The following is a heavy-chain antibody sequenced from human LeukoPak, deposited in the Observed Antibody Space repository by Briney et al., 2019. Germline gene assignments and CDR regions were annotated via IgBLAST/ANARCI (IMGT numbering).Heavy chain of an antibody. CDR1: GGSINSHY. V-gene: IGHV4-4*07. Sequence: SETLSLTCTVSGGSINSHYWSWIRQPAGQGLEWIGRIYSTGSTSYNPSLKSRVTMSVDTSNNQLSLKLSSVTAADTPVYYCAREGLEDCSGASCHFLFDPWGQGTLVTVSS. D-gene: IGHD2-15*01. J-gene: IGHJ5*02. CDR2: IYSTGST. CDR3: AREGLEDCSGASCHFLFDP.